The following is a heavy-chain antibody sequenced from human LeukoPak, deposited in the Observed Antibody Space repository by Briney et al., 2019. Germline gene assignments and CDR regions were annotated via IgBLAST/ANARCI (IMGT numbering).Heavy chain of an antibody. CDR1: GDSINDYY. V-gene: IGHV4-59*08. CDR2: IYYSGST. D-gene: IGHD3-22*01. CDR3: ARHAGFGSGYYHDAFDI. Sequence: SETLSLTCTVSGDSINDYYWSWIRQPPGNRLEWIGWIYYSGSTMYSPSLESRVTISLDTSRTQFSLALNSVTAADTAVYYCARHAGFGSGYYHDAFDIWGQGSMVIVSS. J-gene: IGHJ3*02.